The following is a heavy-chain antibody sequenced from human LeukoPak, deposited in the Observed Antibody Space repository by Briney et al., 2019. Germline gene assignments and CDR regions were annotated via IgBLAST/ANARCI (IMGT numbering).Heavy chain of an antibody. CDR3: ARDGVNWGSDY. V-gene: IGHV1-2*02. Sequence: GASVKVSCKASGYTFTGYYMHWVRQAPGQGLEWMGWINPNSGGTNYAQNFQGRVTMTRDTSISTAYMELSRLRSDDTAVYYCARDGVNWGSDYWGQGTLVTVSS. J-gene: IGHJ4*02. CDR1: GYTFTGYY. CDR2: INPNSGGT. D-gene: IGHD7-27*01.